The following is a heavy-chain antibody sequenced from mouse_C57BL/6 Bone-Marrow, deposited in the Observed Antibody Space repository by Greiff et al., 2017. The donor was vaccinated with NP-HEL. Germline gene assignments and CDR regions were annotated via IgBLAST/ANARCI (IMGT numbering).Heavy chain of an antibody. J-gene: IGHJ1*03. CDR1: GFTFSSYG. CDR2: ISSGGSYT. V-gene: IGHV5-6*01. D-gene: IGHD1-1*01. CDR3: ARPLITTVHWYFDV. Sequence: VQLQQSGGDLVKPGGSLKLSCAASGFTFSSYGMSWVRQTPDKRLEWVATISSGGSYTYYPDSVKGRFTISRDNAKNTLYLQMSSLKSEDTAMYYCARPLITTVHWYFDVWGTGTTVTVSS.